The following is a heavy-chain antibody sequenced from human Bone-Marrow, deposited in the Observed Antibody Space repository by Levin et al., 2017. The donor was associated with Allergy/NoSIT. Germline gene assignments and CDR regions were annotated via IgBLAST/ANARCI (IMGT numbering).Heavy chain of an antibody. V-gene: IGHV3-7*01. CDR2: IRQDGNQI. CDR3: ARSLAQPTVTTWGLDH. D-gene: IGHD4-17*01. CDR1: RFTFSAYW. Sequence: GGSLRLSCAASRFTFSAYWMTWVRQAPGKGLEWVANIRQDGNQIYYVDSVKGRFTISRDNARNSLFLQMNSLRAEDTAVYYCARSLAQPTVTTWGLDHWGQGTLVTVSS. J-gene: IGHJ4*02.